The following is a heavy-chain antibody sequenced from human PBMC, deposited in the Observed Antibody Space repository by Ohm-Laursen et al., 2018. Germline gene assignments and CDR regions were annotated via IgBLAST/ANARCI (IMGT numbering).Heavy chain of an antibody. D-gene: IGHD6-6*01. CDR1: GGSISSYY. CDR2: IYYSGST. V-gene: IGHV4-59*08. J-gene: IGHJ6*02. Sequence: SQTLSLTCTVSGGSISSYYWSWIRQPPGKGLEWIGYIYYSGSTNYNPSLKSRVTISVDTSKNQFSLKLSSVTAADTAVYYCARCSARLYYYYGMDVWGQGTTVTVSS. CDR3: ARCSARLYYYYGMDV.